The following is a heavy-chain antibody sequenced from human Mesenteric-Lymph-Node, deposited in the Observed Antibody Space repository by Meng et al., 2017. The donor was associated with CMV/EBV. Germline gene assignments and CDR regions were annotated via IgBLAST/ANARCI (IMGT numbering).Heavy chain of an antibody. J-gene: IGHJ4*02. V-gene: IGHV3-20*04. Sequence: GESLKISCAASGFTFDDYGMSWVRQAPGKGLEWVSGINWNGGSTGYADSVKGRFTISRDNAKNSLYLQMNSLRAEDTAVYYCARSPGYCSSTSCFSQIYYFDYWGQGTLVTVSS. D-gene: IGHD2-2*01. CDR3: ARSPGYCSSTSCFSQIYYFDY. CDR1: GFTFDDYG. CDR2: INWNGGST.